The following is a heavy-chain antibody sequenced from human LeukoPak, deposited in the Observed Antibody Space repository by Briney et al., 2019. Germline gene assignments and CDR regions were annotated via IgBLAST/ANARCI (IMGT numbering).Heavy chain of an antibody. CDR2: IRCDGSNK. CDR3: AKGIVLMVYAISGDAFDI. J-gene: IGHJ3*02. V-gene: IGHV3-30*02. Sequence: GGSLRLSCAASGFTFSSYGMHWVRQAPGKGLEWVAFIRCDGSNKYYADSVKGRFTISRDNSQNTLYLQMNSLRAEDTAVYYCAKGIVLMVYAISGDAFDIWGQGTMVTVSS. D-gene: IGHD2-8*01. CDR1: GFTFSSYG.